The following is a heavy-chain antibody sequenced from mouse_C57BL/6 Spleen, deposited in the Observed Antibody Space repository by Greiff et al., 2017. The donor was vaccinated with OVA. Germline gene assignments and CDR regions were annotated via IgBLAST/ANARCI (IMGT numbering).Heavy chain of an antibody. CDR3: AKPYYSNYQLDD. V-gene: IGHV2-3*01. D-gene: IGHD2-5*01. CDR2: IWGDGST. J-gene: IGHJ1*03. CDR1: GFSLTSYG. Sequence: VQRVESGPGLVAPSPSLSITCTVSGFSLTSYGVSWVRQPPGQGLEWLGVIWGDGSTTYHSALISRLSISKDNSKSQDFLKLNSLQNVDTATYYCAKPYYSNYQLDDWGKGTTVTVSS.